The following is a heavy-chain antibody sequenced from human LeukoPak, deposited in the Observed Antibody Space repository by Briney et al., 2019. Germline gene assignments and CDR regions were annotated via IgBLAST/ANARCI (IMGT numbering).Heavy chain of an antibody. Sequence: GASVKVSCKASGYTFTSYDINWVRQATGQGLEWMGWMNPNSGNTGYAQKFQGRVTMTRNTSIGTAYMGLSSLRSEDTAVYYCARGRFQDFGDYYYGMDVWGQGTTVTVSS. V-gene: IGHV1-8*01. CDR2: MNPNSGNT. CDR3: ARGRFQDFGDYYYGMDV. D-gene: IGHD3-10*01. J-gene: IGHJ6*02. CDR1: GYTFTSYD.